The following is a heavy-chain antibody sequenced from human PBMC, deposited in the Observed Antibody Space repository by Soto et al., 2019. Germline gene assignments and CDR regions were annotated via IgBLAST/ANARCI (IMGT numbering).Heavy chain of an antibody. CDR3: SGCSGGACHQDYGMAV. D-gene: IGHD2-15*01. J-gene: IGHJ6*02. V-gene: IGHV3-21*01. CDR2: ISPSTSHI. Sequence: EVHLVESGGGLVKPGGSLRLSCAVSGFTFSSCTMNWVRQAPGKGLEWVSSISPSTSHIYYADSVKGRFTISRDNAKNSLFLQMNSLRAEDTAVYDCSGCSGGACHQDYGMAVWGQGTTVTVSS. CDR1: GFTFSSCT.